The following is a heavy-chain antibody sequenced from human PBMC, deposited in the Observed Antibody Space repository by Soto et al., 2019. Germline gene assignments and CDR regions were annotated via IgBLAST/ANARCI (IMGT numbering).Heavy chain of an antibody. V-gene: IGHV4-59*01. J-gene: IGHJ5*02. CDR2: IYYSGST. D-gene: IGHD3-3*01. Sequence: QVQLQESGPGLVKPSETLSLTCTVSGGSISSYYWSWIRQPPGKGLEWIGYIYYSGSTHYNPSLKSRVTISVDTSKNQFSLKLSSVTAADTAVYYCAVYDFWSGYFDPWGQGTLVTVSS. CDR1: GGSISSYY. CDR3: AVYDFWSGYFDP.